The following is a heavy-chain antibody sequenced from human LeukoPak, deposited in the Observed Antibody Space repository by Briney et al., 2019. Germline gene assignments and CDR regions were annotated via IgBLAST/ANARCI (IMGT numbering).Heavy chain of an antibody. J-gene: IGHJ4*02. V-gene: IGHV1-46*01. CDR2: INPSGGST. CDR1: GYTFTSYY. D-gene: IGHD3-10*01. Sequence: ASVKVSFKASGYTFTSYYMQWVRQPPGQGLEWMGVINPSGGSTSYAQKFQGRVTMTRDTSTSTVYMELSRLRSEDTAVYYCTRDGPVTYGSGKRGKIDYWGQGTLVTVSS. CDR3: TRDGPVTYGSGKRGKIDY.